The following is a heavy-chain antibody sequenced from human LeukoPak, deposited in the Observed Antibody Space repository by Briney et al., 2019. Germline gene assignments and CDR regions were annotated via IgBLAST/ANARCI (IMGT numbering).Heavy chain of an antibody. CDR1: GFTFSSYA. V-gene: IGHV3-30-3*01. D-gene: IGHD4-17*01. Sequence: GGSLRLSCAASGFTFSSYAMHWVRQAPGKGLEWVAVISYDGSNKYYADSVKGRFTISRDNSKNTLYLQMNSLRGEDTAVHYCARDTGELYGDCFDYWGQGTLVTVSS. CDR3: ARDTGELYGDCFDY. J-gene: IGHJ4*02. CDR2: ISYDGSNK.